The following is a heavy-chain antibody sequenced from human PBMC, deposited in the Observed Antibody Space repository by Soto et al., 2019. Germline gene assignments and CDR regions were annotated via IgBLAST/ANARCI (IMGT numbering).Heavy chain of an antibody. D-gene: IGHD3-3*01. CDR2: MNPNSGNT. Sequence: ASVKVSCKASGYTFTSYDINWVRQATGQGLEWMGWMNPNSGNTGYAQKFQGRVTMTRNTSISTAYMELSSLRSEDTAVYYCARAHRITIFGVVIIGWFDQWGQGTLVNVS. CDR1: GYTFTSYD. J-gene: IGHJ5*02. CDR3: ARAHRITIFGVVIIGWFDQ. V-gene: IGHV1-8*01.